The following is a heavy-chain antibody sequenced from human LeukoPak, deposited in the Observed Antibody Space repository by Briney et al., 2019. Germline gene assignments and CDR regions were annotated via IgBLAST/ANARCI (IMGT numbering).Heavy chain of an antibody. CDR1: GFTFSSYA. CDR2: ISGSGGST. J-gene: IGHJ4*02. CDR3: AKDRSPYYYDSSGYYYPNGFDY. Sequence: GGSLRLSCAASGFTFSSYAMSWVRQAPGKGLEWVSAISGSGGSTYYADSVKGRFTISRDNSKNTLYLQMNSLRAEDTAVYYCAKDRSPYYYDSSGYYYPNGFDYWGQGTLVTVSS. D-gene: IGHD3-22*01. V-gene: IGHV3-23*01.